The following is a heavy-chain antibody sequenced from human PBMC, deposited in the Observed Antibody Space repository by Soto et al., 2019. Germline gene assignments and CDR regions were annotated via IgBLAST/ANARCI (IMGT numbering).Heavy chain of an antibody. CDR3: ARDDSSGYN. D-gene: IGHD3-22*01. V-gene: IGHV3-48*03. Sequence: PGGSLRLSCAASGFTFSSYEMNWARQAPGKGLEWVSYISSSGSTIYYADSVKGRFTISRDNAKNSLYLQMNSLRAEDTAVYYCARDDSSGYNWGQGTLVTVSS. J-gene: IGHJ4*02. CDR1: GFTFSSYE. CDR2: ISSSGSTI.